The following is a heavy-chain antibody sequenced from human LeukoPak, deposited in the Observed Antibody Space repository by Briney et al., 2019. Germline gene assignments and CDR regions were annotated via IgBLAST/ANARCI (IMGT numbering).Heavy chain of an antibody. D-gene: IGHD2-8*01. Sequence: GESLRLSCAASGFTFSSYWMHWVRQAPGKGLVWVSRINSDACSTSYADSVKGRFTISRDNAKNTLYLQMNSLRAEDTAVYYCARVQGHPPNGLDVWGQGTMVTVSS. J-gene: IGHJ3*01. V-gene: IGHV3-74*01. CDR2: INSDACST. CDR3: ARVQGHPPNGLDV. CDR1: GFTFSSYW.